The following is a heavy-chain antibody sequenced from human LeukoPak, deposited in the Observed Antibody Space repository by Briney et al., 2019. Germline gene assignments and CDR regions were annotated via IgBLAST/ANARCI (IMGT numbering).Heavy chain of an antibody. Sequence: PGGSLRLSCAASGFSFSSYWMSWVRRAPGKGLEWVAAISSSSRDIFYADSVKGRFSISRDNTQNSLYLQMNSLRAEDTAVYYCVLLSLTPGWGQGTLVTVSS. D-gene: IGHD3-10*01. CDR3: VLLSLTPG. CDR1: GFSFSSYW. V-gene: IGHV3-21*01. CDR2: ISSSSRDI. J-gene: IGHJ4*02.